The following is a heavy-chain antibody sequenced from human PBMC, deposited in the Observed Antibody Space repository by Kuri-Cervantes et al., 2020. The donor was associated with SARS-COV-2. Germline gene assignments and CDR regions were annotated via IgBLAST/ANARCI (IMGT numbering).Heavy chain of an antibody. CDR2: IYHSGST. V-gene: IGHV4-34*01. Sequence: GSLRLSCAVYGGSFSGYYWSWIRQPPGKGLEWIGSIYHSGSTYYNPSLKSRVTISVDTSKNQFSLKLSSVTAADTAVYYCARAYYDFWSGYYTYYYMDVWGKGTTVTVSS. CDR1: GGSFSGYY. J-gene: IGHJ6*03. D-gene: IGHD3-3*01. CDR3: ARAYYDFWSGYYTYYYMDV.